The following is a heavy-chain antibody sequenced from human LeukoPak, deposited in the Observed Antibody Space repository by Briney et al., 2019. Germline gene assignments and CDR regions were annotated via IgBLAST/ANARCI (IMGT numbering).Heavy chain of an antibody. CDR1: GFTFISYW. CDR3: ARGPLPYYFDY. J-gene: IGHJ4*02. CDR2: IKQDGSEK. V-gene: IGHV3-7*01. Sequence: PGGSLRLSCAASGFTFISYWMSWVRQAPGKELEWVANIKQDGSEKYYVDSVKGRFTISRDNAKNSLYLQMNSLRAEDTAVYYCARGPLPYYFDYWGQGTLVTVSS.